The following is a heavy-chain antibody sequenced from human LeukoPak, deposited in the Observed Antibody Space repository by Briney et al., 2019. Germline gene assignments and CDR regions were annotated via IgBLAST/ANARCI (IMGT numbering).Heavy chain of an antibody. CDR3: ARGGPRTDDYNFDY. CDR1: GASIGSFY. Sequence: SETLSLTCSVSGASIGSFYWSWIRQTPGKGLEWVGYVYDGGETYYNPSLKGRVTISVDTSNNQFSVKLRSVTAADTAVYYCARGGPRTDDYNFDYWGQGTLVSVSS. V-gene: IGHV4-59*01. CDR2: VYDGGET. J-gene: IGHJ4*02. D-gene: IGHD5-24*01.